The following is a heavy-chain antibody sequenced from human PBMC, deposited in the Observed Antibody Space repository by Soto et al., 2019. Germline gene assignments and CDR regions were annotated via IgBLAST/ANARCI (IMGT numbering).Heavy chain of an antibody. J-gene: IGHJ4*02. Sequence: ASVKVSCKASGVTFSSYAISWVRPAPGQGLEWMGGLIPIFGTANYAQKLQGRVTITADESTSTAYMELSSLRSEDTAVYYCARDGSGSSDYWGQGTLVTVSS. D-gene: IGHD3-10*01. CDR1: GVTFSSYA. V-gene: IGHV1-69*13. CDR2: LIPIFGTA. CDR3: ARDGSGSSDY.